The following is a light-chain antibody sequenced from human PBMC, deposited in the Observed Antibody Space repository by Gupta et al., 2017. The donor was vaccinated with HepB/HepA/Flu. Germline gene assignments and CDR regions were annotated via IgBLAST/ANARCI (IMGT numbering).Light chain of an antibody. Sequence: DIQMTPSPSSLSASVDGRVTITCGASQGISNYSAWLQQKTRKDAKSLIDAASSLQSEGASKCSGSGSGTDFTLTISSLQPEDVSTYYCQQYNTYYYTFGHGTKLEIK. CDR3: QQYNTYYYT. J-gene: IGKJ2*01. V-gene: IGKV1-16*02. CDR1: QGISNY. CDR2: AAS.